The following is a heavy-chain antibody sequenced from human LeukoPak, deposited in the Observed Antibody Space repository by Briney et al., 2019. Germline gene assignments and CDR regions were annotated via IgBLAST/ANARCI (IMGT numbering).Heavy chain of an antibody. D-gene: IGHD3-22*01. CDR3: ARDRGYSSFDY. Sequence: GGSLRLSCAASGFTFSNYEMNWVRKAPGKGLDWVAYICRGGRTVDYADSVKGRFTISRDSAKNALYLQMNSLRAEDTAVYYCARDRGYSSFDYWGQGTLVTVSS. CDR1: GFTFSNYE. CDR2: ICRGGRTV. J-gene: IGHJ4*02. V-gene: IGHV3-48*03.